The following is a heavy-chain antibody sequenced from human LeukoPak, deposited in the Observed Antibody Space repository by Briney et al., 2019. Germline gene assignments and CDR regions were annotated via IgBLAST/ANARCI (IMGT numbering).Heavy chain of an antibody. CDR1: GGSISSYY. V-gene: IGHV4-59*01. D-gene: IGHD2-15*01. J-gene: IGHJ3*02. CDR3: VRPATGTAFDI. Sequence: SETLSLTCTVSGGSISSYYWSWIRQPPGKGLEWIGYIYYSGSTNYNPSLKSRVTISVDTSKNQFSLKLSSVTAADTAVYYCVRPATGTAFDIWGQGTMVTVSS. CDR2: IYYSGST.